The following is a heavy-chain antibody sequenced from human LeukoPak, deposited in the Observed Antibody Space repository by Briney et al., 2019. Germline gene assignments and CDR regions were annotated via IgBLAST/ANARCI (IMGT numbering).Heavy chain of an antibody. J-gene: IGHJ5*02. Sequence: ASVRVSCKASGYTFTGYYMHWVRQAPGQGLEWLGWINPNSSGTNYAQKFHGRVTMTRDTSISTAYMELSRLRSDDTAVYYCARKEATSQNRFDPWGQGTLVTVSS. CDR3: ARKEATSQNRFDP. D-gene: IGHD1-26*01. CDR1: GYTFTGYY. CDR2: INPNSSGT. V-gene: IGHV1-2*02.